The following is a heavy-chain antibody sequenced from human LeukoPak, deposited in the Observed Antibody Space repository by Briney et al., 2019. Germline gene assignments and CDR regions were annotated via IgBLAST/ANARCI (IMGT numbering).Heavy chain of an antibody. J-gene: IGHJ5*02. CDR1: GGSFSGYY. CDR2: INHSGGT. V-gene: IGHV4-34*01. D-gene: IGHD3-9*01. CDR3: ARRPRLRYFDWSTTYNWFDP. Sequence: TSETLSLTCAVYGGSFSGYYWSWIRQPPGKGLEWIGEINHSGGTNYNPSLKSRVTISVDTSKNQFSLKLSSVTAADTAVYYCARRPRLRYFDWSTTYNWFDPWGQGTLVTVSS.